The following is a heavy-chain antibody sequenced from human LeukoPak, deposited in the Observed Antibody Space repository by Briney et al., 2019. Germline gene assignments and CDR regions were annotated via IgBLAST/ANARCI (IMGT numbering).Heavy chain of an antibody. CDR3: ARVSIVGVPLDYFDY. CDR1: GGSISSYY. D-gene: IGHD1-26*01. J-gene: IGHJ4*02. Sequence: SETLSLTCTVSGGSISSYYWSWIRQPPGKGLEWIGSIYYSGSTYYNPSLKSRVTISVDTSKNQFSLKLSSVTAADTAVYYCARVSIVGVPLDYFDYWGQGTLVTVSS. CDR2: IYYSGST. V-gene: IGHV4-39*01.